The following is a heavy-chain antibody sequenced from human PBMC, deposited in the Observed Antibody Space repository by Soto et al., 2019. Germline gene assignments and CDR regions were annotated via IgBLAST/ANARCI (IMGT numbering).Heavy chain of an antibody. Sequence: EVQLLESGGGLVQPGGSLRLSCAASGFTFSSYAMSWVRQAPGKGLEWVSAISGSGGSTYYADSVKGRFTSSRDNSKNTLYRQMNSLRAEDTAVYYCATDSSGWYRDIDYWGQGTLVTVSS. CDR3: ATDSSGWYRDIDY. J-gene: IGHJ4*02. CDR1: GFTFSSYA. CDR2: ISGSGGST. V-gene: IGHV3-23*01. D-gene: IGHD6-19*01.